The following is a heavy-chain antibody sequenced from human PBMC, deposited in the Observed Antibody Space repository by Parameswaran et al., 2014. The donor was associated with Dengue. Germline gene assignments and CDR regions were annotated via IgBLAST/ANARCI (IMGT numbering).Heavy chain of an antibody. CDR2: ISSSGSDT. CDR3: ARWTRYYDSLTGYAHGAAFDI. D-gene: IGHD3-9*01. Sequence: AGGSLRLSCAASGFSFSDYYMSWIRQAPGKGLEWLLYISSSGSDTYYADSVEGRFTISRDSAKNSLYLQMNSLGADDTAVYYCARWTRYYDSLTGYAHGAAFDIWGQGTLVTVSS. V-gene: IGHV3-11*03. CDR1: GFSFSDYY. J-gene: IGHJ4*02.